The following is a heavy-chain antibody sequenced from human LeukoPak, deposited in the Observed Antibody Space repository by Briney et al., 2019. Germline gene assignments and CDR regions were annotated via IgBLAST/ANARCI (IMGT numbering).Heavy chain of an antibody. Sequence: GESLKISCKGSGYSFTSYWIGWVRQMPGKGLEWMGIIYPGDSDTRYSPSFQGQVTISADKSISTAYLQWSSLKASDTAMYYCASGIPKKTYYYDSSGYYAFDIWGQGTMVTVSS. J-gene: IGHJ3*02. CDR3: ASGIPKKTYYYDSSGYYAFDI. CDR2: IYPGDSDT. V-gene: IGHV5-51*01. D-gene: IGHD3-22*01. CDR1: GYSFTSYW.